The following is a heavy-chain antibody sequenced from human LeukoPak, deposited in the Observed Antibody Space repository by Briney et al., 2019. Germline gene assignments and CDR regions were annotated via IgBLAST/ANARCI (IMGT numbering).Heavy chain of an antibody. CDR3: ARGYSSSPLDY. Sequence: SETLSLTCTVSGGSISSSSYYWGWIRQPPGKGLEWIGRIYTSGSTNYNPSLKSRVTISVDTSKNQFSLKLSSVTAADTAVYYCARGYSSSPLDYWGQGTLVTVSS. J-gene: IGHJ4*02. CDR1: GGSISSSSYY. V-gene: IGHV4-39*07. CDR2: IYTSGST. D-gene: IGHD6-6*01.